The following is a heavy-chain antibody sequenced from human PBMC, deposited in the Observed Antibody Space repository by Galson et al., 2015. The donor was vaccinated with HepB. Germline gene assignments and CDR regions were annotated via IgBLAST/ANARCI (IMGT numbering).Heavy chain of an antibody. Sequence: SVKVSCKASGYTFTSYYMHWVRQAPGQGLEWMGIINPSGGSTSYAQKFQGRVTMTRDTSTSTVYMELSSLRSEDTAVYYCARVAAAAYYYYYGMDVWGQGTTVTVSS. CDR2: INPSGGST. CDR3: ARVAAAAYYYYYGMDV. D-gene: IGHD6-13*01. CDR1: GYTFTSYY. V-gene: IGHV1-46*03. J-gene: IGHJ6*02.